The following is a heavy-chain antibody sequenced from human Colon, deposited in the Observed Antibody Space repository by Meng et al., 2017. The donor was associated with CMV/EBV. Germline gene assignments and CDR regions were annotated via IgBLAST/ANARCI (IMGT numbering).Heavy chain of an antibody. D-gene: IGHD2-2*02. CDR2: IYYTGTT. J-gene: IGHJ6*02. CDR3: AREVLGFCTSDSCYSAFDV. CDR1: GGSFTDYY. Sequence: LRLSCAVYGGSFTDYYRSWIRQPPGKGLEWIGNIYYTGTTHYNPSLESRVAISLDTSKNQFSLNLRSVTAADSAVYYCAREVLGFCTSDSCYSAFDVWGRGTTVTVSS. V-gene: IGHV4-34*09.